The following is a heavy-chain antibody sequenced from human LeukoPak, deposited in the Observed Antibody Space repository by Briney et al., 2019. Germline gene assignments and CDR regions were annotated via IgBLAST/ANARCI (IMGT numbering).Heavy chain of an antibody. J-gene: IGHJ5*02. Sequence: QPGGSLRLSCLASGFTFTTYIMHWVRQAPGKGLEWVGNIKQDGSEKRYADSVRGRFTISRDNAQTSLYLQMNSLRAEDTAVYYCARASDPWLQLTWGQGTLVTVSS. V-gene: IGHV3-7*02. D-gene: IGHD5-24*01. CDR2: IKQDGSEK. CDR3: ARASDPWLQLT. CDR1: GFTFTTYI.